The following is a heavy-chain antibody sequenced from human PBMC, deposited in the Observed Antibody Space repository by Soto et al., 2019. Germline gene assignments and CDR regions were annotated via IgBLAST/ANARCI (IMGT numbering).Heavy chain of an antibody. D-gene: IGHD3-22*01. CDR1: GYTFTDYY. CDR3: AKDYYDSSGYYYDY. V-gene: IGHV1-69-2*01. Sequence: ASVKVSCKVSGYTFTDYYMHWVQQAPGKGLEWMGLVDPEDGETIYAEKFQGRVTITADTSTDTAYMELSSLRSEDTAVYYCAKDYYDSSGYYYDYWGQGTLVTVSS. J-gene: IGHJ4*02. CDR2: VDPEDGET.